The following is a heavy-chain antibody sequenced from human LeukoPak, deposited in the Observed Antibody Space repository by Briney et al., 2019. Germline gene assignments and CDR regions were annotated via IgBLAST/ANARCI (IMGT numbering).Heavy chain of an antibody. J-gene: IGHJ5*02. CDR3: ARTSINPQWLASTNWFDP. D-gene: IGHD6-19*01. CDR2: INPNSGGT. CDR1: GYTFTGYY. V-gene: IGHV1-2*06. Sequence: GASVKVSCKASGYTFTGYYMHWVRQAPGQGLEWMGRINPNSGGTNYAQKLQGRVTMTRDTSISTAYMELSRLRSDDTAVYYCARTSINPQWLASTNWFDPWGQGTLVTVSS.